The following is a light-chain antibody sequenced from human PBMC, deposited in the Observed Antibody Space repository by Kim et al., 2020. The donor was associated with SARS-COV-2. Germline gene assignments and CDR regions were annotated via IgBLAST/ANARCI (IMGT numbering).Light chain of an antibody. V-gene: IGLV3-19*01. CDR3: NSRDSNDNVV. CDR1: SIRSYY. CDR2: GKN. Sequence: VAVGQTVRITCQGDSIRSYYATWYQKKPGQAPIVVIYGKNNRPSGIPDRFSGSSSGNTASLTITGTQAGDEADYYCNSRDSNDNVVFGGGTQLTVL. J-gene: IGLJ2*01.